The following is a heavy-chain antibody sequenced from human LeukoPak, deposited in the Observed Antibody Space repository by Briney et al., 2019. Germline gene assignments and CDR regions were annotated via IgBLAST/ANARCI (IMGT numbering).Heavy chain of an antibody. V-gene: IGHV4-61*02. D-gene: IGHD2-15*01. J-gene: IGHJ4*02. CDR2: IYTSGST. CDR3: ARHLKGLPFDY. CDR1: GGSISSGSYY. Sequence: SETLSLTCTVSGGSISSGSYYWSWIRQPAGKGLEWIGRIYTSGSTNYNPSLKSRVTISVDTSKNQFSLKLSSVIATDTAVYYCARHLKGLPFDYWGQGTLVTVSS.